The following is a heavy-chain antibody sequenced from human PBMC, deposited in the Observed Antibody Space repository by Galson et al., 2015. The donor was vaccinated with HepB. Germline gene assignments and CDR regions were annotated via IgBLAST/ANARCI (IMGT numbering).Heavy chain of an antibody. CDR2: IIPILGIA. CDR1: GFTFSSYA. CDR3: ARDRESIVGATVLPNWFDP. V-gene: IGHV1-69*04. J-gene: IGHJ5*02. D-gene: IGHD1-26*01. Sequence: SCAASGFTFSSYAISWVRQAPGQGLEWMGRIIPILGIANYAQKFQGRVTITADKSTSTAYMELSSLRSEDTAVYYCARDRESIVGATVLPNWFDPWGQGTLVTASS.